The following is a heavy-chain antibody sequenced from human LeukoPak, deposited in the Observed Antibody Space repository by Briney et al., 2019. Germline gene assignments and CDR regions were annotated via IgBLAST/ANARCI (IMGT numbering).Heavy chain of an antibody. CDR3: ARYNLLWFGELLSYWFDP. Sequence: ASVKVSCKASGYTFTSYGISWVRQAPGQGLEWMGWISAYNGNTNYAQKLQGRVTMTTDTSTSTAYMELRSLRSDDTAVYYCARYNLLWFGELLSYWFDPWGQGTLVTVSS. CDR2: ISAYNGNT. CDR1: GYTFTSYG. V-gene: IGHV1-18*01. D-gene: IGHD3-10*01. J-gene: IGHJ5*02.